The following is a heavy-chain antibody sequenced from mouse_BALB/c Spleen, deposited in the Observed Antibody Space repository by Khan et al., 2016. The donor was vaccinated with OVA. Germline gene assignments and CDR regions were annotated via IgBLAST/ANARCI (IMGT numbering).Heavy chain of an antibody. D-gene: IGHD2-3*01. J-gene: IGHJ4*01. V-gene: IGHV2-9*02. Sequence: VELVESGPGLVAPSQSLSITCTVSGFSLTSYGIHWVRQPPGKGLEWLGVIWAGGSTNYNSALMSRLSISKDNSKSQVFLNMNSLQTDDTAMYYCARGDGYYEDAMDYWGQGTSVTVSA. CDR3: ARGDGYYEDAMDY. CDR1: GFSLTSYG. CDR2: IWAGGST.